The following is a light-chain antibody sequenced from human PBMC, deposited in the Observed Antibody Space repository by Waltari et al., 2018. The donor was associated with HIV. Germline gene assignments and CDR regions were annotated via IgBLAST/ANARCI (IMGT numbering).Light chain of an antibody. CDR3: QHRFNWPRTT. CDR2: DAS. Sequence: EVVLTQSPATLSLSPGERATLSCRASQSVSFFLAWYQQKPGQAPRLLIYDASTRATGTPARFSGSGSGTDVTLTISSLEPEDFAVYYCQHRFNWPRTTFGQGTQVE. J-gene: IGKJ1*01. CDR1: QSVSFF. V-gene: IGKV3-11*01.